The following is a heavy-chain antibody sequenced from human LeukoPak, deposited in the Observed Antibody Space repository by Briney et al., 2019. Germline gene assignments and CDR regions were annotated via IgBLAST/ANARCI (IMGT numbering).Heavy chain of an antibody. D-gene: IGHD1-1*01. V-gene: IGHV3-23*01. CDR1: GFTFNNYA. CDR3: SRDWKLDY. Sequence: GGSLRLSCAASGFTFNNYAMSWVRQAPGKGLEWVSAIGDNGGDTKYADSMKGRFTISRDNSRNTLYLQLNSLRVEDTAIYYCSRDWKLDYWGQGTLVTVSS. J-gene: IGHJ4*02. CDR2: IGDNGGDT.